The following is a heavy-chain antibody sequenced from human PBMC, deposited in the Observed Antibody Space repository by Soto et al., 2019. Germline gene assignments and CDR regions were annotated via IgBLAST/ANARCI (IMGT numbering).Heavy chain of an antibody. CDR2: ISAYNGNT. D-gene: IGHD2-2*01. V-gene: IGHV1-18*01. Sequence: ASVKVSCKASVYTFTSYGISWLRQAPGQGLEWMGWISAYNGNTNYAQKLQGRVTITRDTSASTAYMELSSLRSEDTAVYYCARVFVVGVPAASYYYYMDVWGKGTTVTVSS. CDR3: ARVFVVGVPAASYYYYMDV. J-gene: IGHJ6*03. CDR1: VYTFTSYG.